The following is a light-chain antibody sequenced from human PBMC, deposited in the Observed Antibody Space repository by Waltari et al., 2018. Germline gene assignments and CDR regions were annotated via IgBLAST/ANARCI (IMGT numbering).Light chain of an antibody. Sequence: DIQMTQSPSSLSASVGDRVTITCRASQNINKYLNWYQQKPGKAPKLLIYAASSLQSGVPSRFSGSGSGTDYTLTISSLQPGDSATYYCQQSYSTPPITFGQGTKLEIK. V-gene: IGKV1-39*01. J-gene: IGKJ2*01. CDR1: QNINKY. CDR3: QQSYSTPPIT. CDR2: AAS.